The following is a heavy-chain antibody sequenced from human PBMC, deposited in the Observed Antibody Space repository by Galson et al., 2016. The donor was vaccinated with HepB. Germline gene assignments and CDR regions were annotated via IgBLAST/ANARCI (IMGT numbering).Heavy chain of an antibody. CDR3: AHITTLATIDF. Sequence: PALVKPTQTLTLACTFAGFSLSTAGVGVGWIRQPPGKALEWLALIYWGDDARYSPSLKSRLTITKDTSKNQVVLTMTNRDPVDTATYYCAHITTLATIDFWGQGALVTVSS. J-gene: IGHJ4*02. CDR1: GFSLSTAGVG. CDR2: IYWGDDA. D-gene: IGHD1-14*01. V-gene: IGHV2-5*02.